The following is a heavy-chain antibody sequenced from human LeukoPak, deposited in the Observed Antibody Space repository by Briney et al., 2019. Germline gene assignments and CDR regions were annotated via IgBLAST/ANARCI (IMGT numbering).Heavy chain of an antibody. CDR2: ISSNSRTT. J-gene: IGHJ5*02. D-gene: IGHD3-9*01. Sequence: PGGSLRLSCEASGLIFSTYGMAWVRQAPGKGLEWISYISSNSRTTAYADSVRGRFTISRDNAKNSLSLQINRLRADDTGVYYCARGPHDDATGYSFSWGQGTQVTVSS. CDR3: ARGPHDDATGYSFS. CDR1: GLIFSTYG. V-gene: IGHV3-48*01.